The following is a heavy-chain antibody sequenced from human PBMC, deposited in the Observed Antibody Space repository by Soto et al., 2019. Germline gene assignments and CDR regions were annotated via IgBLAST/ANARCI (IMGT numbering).Heavy chain of an antibody. CDR2: IKHDGSER. J-gene: IGHJ4*02. V-gene: IGHV3-7*01. D-gene: IGHD2-8*01. CDR1: GFTFTSYW. Sequence: HPGGSLRLSCAASGFTFTSYWMSWVRQAPGKGLEWVANIKHDGSERYYVDYVKGRFTISRDNAKSSLYLQMNSLRAEDTAVYYCARAALKGFDYWGQGTLVTVSS. CDR3: ARAALKGFDY.